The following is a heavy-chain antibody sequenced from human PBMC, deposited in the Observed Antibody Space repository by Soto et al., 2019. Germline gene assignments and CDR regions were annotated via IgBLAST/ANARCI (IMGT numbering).Heavy chain of an antibody. J-gene: IGHJ4*02. D-gene: IGHD6-13*01. CDR2: IFYSGST. V-gene: IGHV4-31*03. Sequence: QVQLQESGPGLVKPSQTLSLICTVSGGSINSGGYYWNWIRQHPGKGLEWIGYIFYSGSTYHNPFLRSRVTISADTSENQFSLYLSSVTAADTAVYFRARGYRQSGYSSSWVFDYWGQGTLVNVSS. CDR1: GGSINSGGYY. CDR3: ARGYRQSGYSSSWVFDY.